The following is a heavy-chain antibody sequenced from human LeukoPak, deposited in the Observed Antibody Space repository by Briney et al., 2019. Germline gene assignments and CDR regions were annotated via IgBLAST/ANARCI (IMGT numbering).Heavy chain of an antibody. CDR2: IYYSGST. V-gene: IGHV4-39*07. Sequence: SETLSLTCTVSGGSISTSNYYWGWIRQPPGKGLEWIGSIYYSGSTYYNPSLKSRVTISVDTSKNQFSLKLSSVTAADTAVYYCARSGYSSSWQIFDYWGQGTLVTVSS. CDR1: GGSISTSNYY. CDR3: ARSGYSSSWQIFDY. D-gene: IGHD6-13*01. J-gene: IGHJ4*02.